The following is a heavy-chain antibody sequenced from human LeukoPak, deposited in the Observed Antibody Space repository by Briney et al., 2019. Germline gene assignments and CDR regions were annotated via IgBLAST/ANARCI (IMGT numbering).Heavy chain of an antibody. J-gene: IGHJ2*01. Sequence: PSETLSLTCTVSGGSFSSSSYYWGWIRQPPGKGLEWIGSIYYSGSTYYNPSLKSRVTISVDTSKNQFSLKLSSVTAADTAVYYCAAPYCTNGVCYPWWYFDLWGRGTLVTVSS. CDR3: AAPYCTNGVCYPWWYFDL. CDR1: GGSFSSSSYY. V-gene: IGHV4-39*01. D-gene: IGHD2-8*01. CDR2: IYYSGST.